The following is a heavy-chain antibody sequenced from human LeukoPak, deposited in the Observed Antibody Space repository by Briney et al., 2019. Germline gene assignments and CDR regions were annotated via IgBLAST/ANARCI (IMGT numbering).Heavy chain of an antibody. D-gene: IGHD3-10*01. V-gene: IGHV3-23*01. CDR3: AKRGVRGSYYFDH. CDR2: MSSTDGTT. CDR1: GFTFSNFA. Sequence: PGGSLRLSCAASGFTFSNFAMTWARQAPGKGLEWVSTMSSTDGTTFYADSVKGRFTISRDNSKNILYLQMNNLRAEDTAVYHCAKRGVRGSYYFDHWGQGTLVTVSS. J-gene: IGHJ4*02.